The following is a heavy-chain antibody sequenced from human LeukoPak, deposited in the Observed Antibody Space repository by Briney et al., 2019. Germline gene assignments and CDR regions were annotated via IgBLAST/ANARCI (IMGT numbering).Heavy chain of an antibody. CDR2: ITRGSSAR. CDR3: ATQWGLHPAF. J-gene: IGHJ4*02. CDR1: GFTFSSYS. V-gene: IGHV3-48*01. Sequence: GGSLRLSCAASGFTFSSYSMNWVRRAPGKGLEWVSYITRGSSARYYADAVKGRFTISRDNAKNSLYLQMNSLRAEDTPVYYCATQWGLHPAFWGQGTLGTVSS. D-gene: IGHD4-11*01.